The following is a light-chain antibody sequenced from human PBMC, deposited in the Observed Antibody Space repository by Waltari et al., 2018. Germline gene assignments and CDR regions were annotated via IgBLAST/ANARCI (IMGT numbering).Light chain of an antibody. CDR2: GAS. J-gene: IGKJ1*01. V-gene: IGKV3-20*01. CDR1: QSVSSSY. Sequence: EIVLTQSPGTLSLSPGERATLSCRASQSVSSSYLAWYQKKPGHAPRLLIYGASSRATGIPDRFSGSGSGTDFTLTISRLEPEDFAVYYCQQYGSSPPWTFGQGTKVEIK. CDR3: QQYGSSPPWT.